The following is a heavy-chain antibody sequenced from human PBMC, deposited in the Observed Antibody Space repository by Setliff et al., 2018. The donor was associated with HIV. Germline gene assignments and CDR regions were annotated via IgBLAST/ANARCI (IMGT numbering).Heavy chain of an antibody. Sequence: SETLSLTCTVSGGSVGSGSYYWSWVRQPPGKGLEWIGYIYYTGSTNYNPSLKSRVTMSVDTSKNQFSLNLNSVTAADTAVYYCARTLSTMVKTDGYYDYYYMDVWGKGTTVTV. CDR3: ARTLSTMVKTDGYYDYYYMDV. CDR1: GGSVGSGSYY. J-gene: IGHJ6*03. CDR2: IYYTGST. D-gene: IGHD3-10*01. V-gene: IGHV4-61*01.